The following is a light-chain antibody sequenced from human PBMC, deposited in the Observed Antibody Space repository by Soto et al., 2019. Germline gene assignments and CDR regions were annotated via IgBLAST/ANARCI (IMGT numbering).Light chain of an antibody. CDR3: QQYGSSPVA. V-gene: IGKV3-20*01. CDR2: GAS. Sequence: ETVLTLSPGTLSLFPGERATLSCRASQSVSNNYLAWYQPQPGQAPRLLIYGASSRATGITDRFSGSGSGTDFTLTISRLEPEDFAVYFCQQYGSSPVAFGQGTKVDIK. CDR1: QSVSNNY. J-gene: IGKJ1*01.